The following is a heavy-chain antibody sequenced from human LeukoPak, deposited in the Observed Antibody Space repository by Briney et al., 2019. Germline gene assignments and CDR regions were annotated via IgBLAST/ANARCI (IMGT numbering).Heavy chain of an antibody. J-gene: IGHJ4*02. CDR3: ARASLVISSVAARPRFLLY. Sequence: GASVKVSCKASGYTFTCYYMHWVRQAPGQGLEWMGWINPNSGGTNYAQKFQGRVTMTRDTSISTAYMELSRLRSDDTAVYYCARASLVISSVAARPRFLLYWGQGTLVTVSS. CDR2: INPNSGGT. D-gene: IGHD6-6*01. V-gene: IGHV1-2*02. CDR1: GYTFTCYY.